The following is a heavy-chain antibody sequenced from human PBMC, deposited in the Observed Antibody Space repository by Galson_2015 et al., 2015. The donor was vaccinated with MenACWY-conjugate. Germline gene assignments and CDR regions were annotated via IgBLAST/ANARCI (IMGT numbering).Heavy chain of an antibody. CDR3: TRVRAYSGYDLNFDL. Sequence: SVKVSCKASGSPFVNSAVHWVRQAPGQRPEWMGWINAGNGNIKSSPKFQDRVSFTADTSARTVYMELSSLRSNDTGVYYCTRVRAYSGYDLNFDLWGPGVLVIVSS. CDR2: INAGNGNI. CDR1: GSPFVNSA. J-gene: IGHJ4*02. V-gene: IGHV1-3*01. D-gene: IGHD5-12*01.